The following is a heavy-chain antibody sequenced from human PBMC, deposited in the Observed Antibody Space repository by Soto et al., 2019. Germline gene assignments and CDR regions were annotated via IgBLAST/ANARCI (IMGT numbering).Heavy chain of an antibody. Sequence: QVQLQESGPGLVKPSETLSLTCTVSGGSITTYYGSWIRQPPGKGLEWIGYIYYSGSTNYSPSLRSRVTIPVDTSNNQFSLRLSSVNAADTAVYYCARRLGGDRSGTFDYWGQGMFVTVSS. D-gene: IGHD3-22*01. V-gene: IGHV4-59*08. CDR3: ARRLGGDRSGTFDY. CDR1: GGSITTYY. CDR2: IYYSGST. J-gene: IGHJ4*02.